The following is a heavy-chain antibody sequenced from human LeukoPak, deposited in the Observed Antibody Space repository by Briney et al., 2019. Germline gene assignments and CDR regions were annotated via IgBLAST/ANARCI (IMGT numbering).Heavy chain of an antibody. V-gene: IGHV4-59*01. J-gene: IGHJ4*02. D-gene: IGHD5-24*01. Sequence: SETLSLTCTVSGGSISSYYWSWIRQPPGKGLDWIGYIYYSGSTNYNPSLKSRVTISIDTSKNQLSLKLSSVTAADTAVYYCAREVWDGYNSSPYFFDYWGQGTLVTVSS. CDR1: GGSISSYY. CDR3: AREVWDGYNSSPYFFDY. CDR2: IYYSGST.